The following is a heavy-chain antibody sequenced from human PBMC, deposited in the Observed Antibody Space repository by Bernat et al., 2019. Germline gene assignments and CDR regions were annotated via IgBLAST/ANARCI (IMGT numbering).Heavy chain of an antibody. D-gene: IGHD1-26*01. CDR2: ISGDGGST. CDR1: GFTFDDYA. Sequence: EVQLVESGGGVVQPGGSLRLSCAASGFTFDDYAMHWVRQAPGKGLEWVSLISGDGGSTYYADSVKGRFNISRENSKNSMYLQMNSLRTEDTALYYCAKVGASLDLLQKDYYYGMDVWGQGTTVTVSS. CDR3: AKVGASLDLLQKDYYYGMDV. V-gene: IGHV3-43*02. J-gene: IGHJ6*02.